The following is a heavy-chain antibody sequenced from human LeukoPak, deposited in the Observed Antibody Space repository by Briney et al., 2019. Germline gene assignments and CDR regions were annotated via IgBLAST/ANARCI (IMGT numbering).Heavy chain of an antibody. J-gene: IGHJ4*02. Sequence: PSETLSLTCTVSGGSISGHFWSWFRRPPGKKLENIGYIHSSGSTNYNPSFGSRVTVSLEMSKNQFSLTLTSVTAADTAVYYCARDPGDTDWYNFDFWGQGILVTVSS. CDR2: IHSSGST. V-gene: IGHV4-59*11. CDR1: GGSISGHF. CDR3: ARDPGDTDWYNFDF. D-gene: IGHD3-9*01.